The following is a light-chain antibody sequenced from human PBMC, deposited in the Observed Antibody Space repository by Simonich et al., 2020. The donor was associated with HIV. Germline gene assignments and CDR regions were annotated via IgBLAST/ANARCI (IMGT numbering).Light chain of an antibody. J-gene: IGLJ2*01. CDR3: GTWDSSLSAWV. Sequence: QSVLTQPPSVSAAPGQKVTNSCSGSSSNIGNNYVSWYQQLPGTAPKCLIYDNNKRPSGIPDRFSGYKSGTSATLGITGLQTGDEADYYCGTWDSSLSAWVFGGGTKLTVL. CDR2: DNN. V-gene: IGLV1-51*01. CDR1: SSNIGNNY.